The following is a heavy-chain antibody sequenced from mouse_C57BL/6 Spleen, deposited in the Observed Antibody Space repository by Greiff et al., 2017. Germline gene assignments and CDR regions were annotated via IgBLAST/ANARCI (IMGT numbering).Heavy chain of an antibody. V-gene: IGHV1-82*01. D-gene: IGHD1-1*01. CDR3: ARDPIYYGSSYFDY. Sequence: QVQLQQSGPELVKPGASVKISCKASGYAFSSSWMNWVKQRPGKGLEWIGRIYPGDGDTNYNGKFKGKATLTADKSSSTAYMQLSSLTSEDSAVYFCARDPIYYGSSYFDYWGQGTTLTVSS. CDR2: IYPGDGDT. CDR1: GYAFSSSW. J-gene: IGHJ2*01.